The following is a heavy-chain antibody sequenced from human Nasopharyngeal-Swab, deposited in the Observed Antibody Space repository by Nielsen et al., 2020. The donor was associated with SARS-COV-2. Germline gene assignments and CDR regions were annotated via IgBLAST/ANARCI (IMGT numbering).Heavy chain of an antibody. CDR3: ARAFSTDGAFDI. V-gene: IGHV4-30-4*01. D-gene: IGHD2/OR15-2a*01. Sequence: SETLSLTCTVSGGSISSGDYYWSWIRQPPGKGLEWIGYIYYSGSTYYNPSLKGRVTISVDTSKNQFSLKLSSVTAADTAVYYCARAFSTDGAFDIWGQGTMVTVSS. CDR1: GGSISSGDYY. J-gene: IGHJ3*02. CDR2: IYYSGST.